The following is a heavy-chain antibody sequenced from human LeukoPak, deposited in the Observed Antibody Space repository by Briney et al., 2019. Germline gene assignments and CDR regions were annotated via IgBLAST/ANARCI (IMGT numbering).Heavy chain of an antibody. D-gene: IGHD2-21*01. CDR2: IYYSGST. CDR3: ARSISDPPYYYYYYMDV. J-gene: IGHJ6*03. CDR1: GGSISSYY. Sequence: SETPSLTCTVSGGSISSYYWSWIRQPPGKGLEWIGYIYYSGSTNYNPSLKSRVTISVDTSKNQFSLKLSSVTAADTAVYYCARSISDPPYYYYYYMDVWGKGTTVTVSS. V-gene: IGHV4-59*01.